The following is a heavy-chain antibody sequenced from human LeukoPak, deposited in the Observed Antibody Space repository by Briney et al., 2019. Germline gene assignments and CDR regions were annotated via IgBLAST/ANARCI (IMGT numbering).Heavy chain of an antibody. V-gene: IGHV3-7*01. CDR1: GFTFSSYW. Sequence: GGSLRLSCAASGFTFSSYWMSWVRQAPGKGLEWVANIKRDGSEKYYVDSVKGRFTISRDNAKNSLYLQMNSLRAEDTAVYYCARVDPVGATGAFDIWGQGTMVTVSS. D-gene: IGHD1-26*01. CDR2: IKRDGSEK. CDR3: ARVDPVGATGAFDI. J-gene: IGHJ3*02.